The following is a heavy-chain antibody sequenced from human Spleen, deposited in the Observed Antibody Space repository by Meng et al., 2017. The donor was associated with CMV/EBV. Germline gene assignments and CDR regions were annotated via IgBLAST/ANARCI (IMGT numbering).Heavy chain of an antibody. D-gene: IGHD1-14*01. CDR3: ARVPEYPLLNDY. Sequence: GGSLRLSCAASGFTFSGLWMHWVRQAPGKGLVWVSRINTDGSRPSYADFVKGRFTISRDNAKNTLYLQMNSLRAEDSAIYYCARVPEYPLLNDYWGQGTRVTVSS. J-gene: IGHJ4*02. CDR1: GFTFSGLW. CDR2: INTDGSRP. V-gene: IGHV3-74*03.